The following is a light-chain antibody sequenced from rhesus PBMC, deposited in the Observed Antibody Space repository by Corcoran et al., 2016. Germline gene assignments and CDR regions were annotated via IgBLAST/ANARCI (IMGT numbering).Light chain of an antibody. CDR3: QQYSSRPPWT. V-gene: IGKV1-25*02. CDR2: DAS. Sequence: DIQLTQSPSSLSASVGDRVTITCRASQGISSYLAWYQQKSGKAPKLLIYDASNLQSGVPSRFSGSGSGTDFTLTISSLQSEDFATYYCQQYSSRPPWTFGQGTKVEIK. CDR1: QGISSY. J-gene: IGKJ1*01.